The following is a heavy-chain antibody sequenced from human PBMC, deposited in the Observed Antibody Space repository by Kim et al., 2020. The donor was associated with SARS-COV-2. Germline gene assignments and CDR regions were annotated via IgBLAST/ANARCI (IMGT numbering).Heavy chain of an antibody. CDR3: AKSVRFLSPYYDFWSGYPKEGHYYGMDV. Sequence: GGSLRLSCAASGFTFSSYAMSWVRQAPGKGLEWVSAISGSGGSTYYADSVKGRFTISRDNSKNTLYLQMNSLRAEDTAVYYCAKSVRFLSPYYDFWSGYPKEGHYYGMDVWGQGTTVTVSS. J-gene: IGHJ6*02. V-gene: IGHV3-23*01. D-gene: IGHD3-3*01. CDR2: ISGSGGST. CDR1: GFTFSSYA.